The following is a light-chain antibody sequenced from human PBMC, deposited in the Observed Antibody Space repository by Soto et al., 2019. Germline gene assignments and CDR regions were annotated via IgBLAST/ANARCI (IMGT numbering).Light chain of an antibody. V-gene: IGKV3-20*01. CDR3: QQFDDSVT. Sequence: IGLSQSAGTLSLSPGGRAALSGRASQSVTSRYLAWYQQKPGQAPRLLIFGASDRATGTPDRFSGSGSGTDFTLTISRLEPEDSAVYYCQQFDDSVTFGQGTKVDIK. CDR1: QSVTSRY. CDR2: GAS. J-gene: IGKJ1*01.